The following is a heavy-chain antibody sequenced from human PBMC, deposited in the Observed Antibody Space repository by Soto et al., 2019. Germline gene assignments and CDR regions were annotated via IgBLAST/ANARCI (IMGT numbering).Heavy chain of an antibody. CDR3: ARAREVVTPNYYYYYGMDV. CDR2: IIPTFGTA. Sequence: GASVKVSCKASGGTFSSYAISWVRQAPGQGLEWMGGIIPTFGTANYAQKFQGRVTITADESTSTAYMELSSLRSEDTAVYYCARAREVVTPNYYYYYGMDVWGQGTTVTVSS. CDR1: GGTFSSYA. J-gene: IGHJ6*02. V-gene: IGHV1-69*13. D-gene: IGHD2-21*02.